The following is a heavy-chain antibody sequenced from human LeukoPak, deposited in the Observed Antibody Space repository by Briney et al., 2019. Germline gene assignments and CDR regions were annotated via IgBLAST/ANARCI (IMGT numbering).Heavy chain of an antibody. Sequence: SETLSLTCAVYGASFSGSYWSWIRQPPGKGLEWIGEINHSVTTNYNPSLKSRVTMSVDTSKNQFSLKLSSVTAADTAVYYCARLAVAGTDGDYWGQGTLVTVSS. CDR2: INHSVTT. V-gene: IGHV4-34*10. D-gene: IGHD6-19*01. CDR3: ARLAVAGTDGDY. CDR1: GASFSGSY. J-gene: IGHJ4*02.